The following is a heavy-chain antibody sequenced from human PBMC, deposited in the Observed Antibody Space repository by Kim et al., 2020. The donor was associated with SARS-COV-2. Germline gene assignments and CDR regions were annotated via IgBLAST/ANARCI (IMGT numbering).Heavy chain of an antibody. CDR1: GGSISSGGYY. CDR3: ARVIGERCTGGVCCGYYYVDV. Sequence: SETLSLTCTVSGGSISSGGYYWSWIRQHPGKGLEWIGYIYYSGSTYYNPSFKSRVTISVDTSKNQFSLKLSSVTAADTAVYYCARVIGERCTGGVCCGYYYVDVWGKGTTGTVSS. J-gene: IGHJ6*03. D-gene: IGHD2-8*02. V-gene: IGHV4-31*03. CDR2: IYYSGST.